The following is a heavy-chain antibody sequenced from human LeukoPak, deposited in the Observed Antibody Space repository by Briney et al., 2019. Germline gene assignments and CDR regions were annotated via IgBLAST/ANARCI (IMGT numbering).Heavy chain of an antibody. Sequence: GGSLRLSCRASGFTFSDCDMTWVRGAPGEGLEWVTVISTSGANTFYADSVEGGFTISKDNSKNTLFLQMSSLRAEDTAVYYFGKDRIMAQWGQGTLVTVSS. CDR1: GFTFSDCD. J-gene: IGHJ4*02. CDR2: ISTSGANT. D-gene: IGHD5-24*01. V-gene: IGHV3-23*01. CDR3: GKDRIMAQ.